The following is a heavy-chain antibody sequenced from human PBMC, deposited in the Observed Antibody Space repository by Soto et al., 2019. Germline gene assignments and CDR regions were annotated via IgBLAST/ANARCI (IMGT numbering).Heavy chain of an antibody. V-gene: IGHV1-69*13. CDR3: ARDRKGRYYYGSGSTAAYYYYGMDV. CDR2: IIPIFGTA. Sequence: ASVKVSCKASGGTFSSYAISWVRQAPGQGLEWMGGIIPIFGTANYAQKFQGRVTITADESTSTAYMELSSLRSEDTAVYYCARDRKGRYYYGSGSTAAYYYYGMDVWGQGTTVTVSS. J-gene: IGHJ6*02. CDR1: GGTFSSYA. D-gene: IGHD3-10*01.